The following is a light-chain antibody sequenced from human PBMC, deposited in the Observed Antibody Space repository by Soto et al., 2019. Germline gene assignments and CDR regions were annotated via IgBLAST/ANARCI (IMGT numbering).Light chain of an antibody. CDR3: QSYDSSLSTSV. CDR2: GNI. J-gene: IGLJ3*02. V-gene: IGLV1-40*01. Sequence: SVLTQPPSVSGAPGQRVTISCTGSSSNIGAGYDVHWYQHLPGTAPKLLIYGNINRPSGVPDRFSGSKSDTSASLAITGLQAEDEADYYCQSYDSSLSTSVFGGGTKLTVL. CDR1: SSNIGAGYD.